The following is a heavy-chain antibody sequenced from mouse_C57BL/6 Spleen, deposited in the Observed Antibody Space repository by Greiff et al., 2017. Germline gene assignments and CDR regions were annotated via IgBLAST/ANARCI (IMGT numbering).Heavy chain of an antibody. Sequence: QVQLQQPGAELVRPGSSVKLSCKASGYTFTSYWMHWVKQRPIQGLEWIGNIDPSDSETHYNQKFKDKATLTVDNSSSTAYMQLSSLTSEVSAVYCCGSYAYGCDVFDDGGQGTTLTVSS. V-gene: IGHV1-52*01. CDR1: GYTFTSYW. D-gene: IGHD2-2*01. CDR2: IDPSDSET. CDR3: GSYAYGCDVFDD. J-gene: IGHJ2*01.